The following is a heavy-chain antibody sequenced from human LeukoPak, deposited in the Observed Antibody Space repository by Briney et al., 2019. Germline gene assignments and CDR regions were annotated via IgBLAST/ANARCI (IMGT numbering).Heavy chain of an antibody. CDR1: GFSRNTSGEG. CDR3: AHRRKWGDVFDI. D-gene: IGHD1-26*01. J-gene: IGHJ3*02. CDR2: IHWNDDK. V-gene: IGHV2-5*01. Sequence: ESGPTLVNPTQTLTLTCTFSGFSRNTSGEGVGWIRHPPGKALEWLALIHWNDDKRLRTYLKSRLTINKDPYITQVVLTMPNIDPVDTATYYCAHRRKWGDVFDIWGQGTMVTVSS.